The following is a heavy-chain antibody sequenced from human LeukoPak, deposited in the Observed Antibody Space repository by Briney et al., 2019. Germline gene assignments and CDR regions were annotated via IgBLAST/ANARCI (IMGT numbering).Heavy chain of an antibody. D-gene: IGHD3-22*01. V-gene: IGHV1-2*04. Sequence: ASVKVSCKASGYTFTGYYMHWVRQAPGQGLEWMGWINPNSGGTNYAQKFQGWVTMTRDTSISTAYMELSRLRSDDTAVYYCAREVYDSSGYYGYWGQGTLVTVSS. CDR1: GYTFTGYY. J-gene: IGHJ4*02. CDR3: AREVYDSSGYYGY. CDR2: INPNSGGT.